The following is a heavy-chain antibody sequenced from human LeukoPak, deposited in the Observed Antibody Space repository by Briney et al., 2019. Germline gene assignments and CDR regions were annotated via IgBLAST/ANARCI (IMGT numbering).Heavy chain of an antibody. J-gene: IGHJ4*02. V-gene: IGHV4-31*03. D-gene: IGHD4-17*01. CDR3: ARGTYGDWLAGDY. CDR2: IYYSGST. CDR1: GGSISSGGYY. Sequence: SETLSLTCTVSGGSISSGGYYWSWIRQHPGKGLEWIGYIYYSGSTYYNPSLKSRVTISVDTSKNQFSLELSSVTAADTAVYYCARGTYGDWLAGDYWGQGTLVTVSS.